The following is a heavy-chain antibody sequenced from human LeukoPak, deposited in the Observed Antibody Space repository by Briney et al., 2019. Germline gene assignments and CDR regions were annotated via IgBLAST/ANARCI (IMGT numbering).Heavy chain of an antibody. CDR2: INPSGGST. D-gene: IGHD3-10*01. CDR1: GYTFTSYY. Sequence: ASVKVSCKASGYTFTSYYMHWVRQAPGQGLEWMGIINPSGGSTSYAQKFQGRVTMTRDTSTSTVYMGLSSLRSEDTAVYYCARGMVRGGERFFCDYWGQGTLVTVSS. J-gene: IGHJ4*02. V-gene: IGHV1-46*01. CDR3: ARGMVRGGERFFCDY.